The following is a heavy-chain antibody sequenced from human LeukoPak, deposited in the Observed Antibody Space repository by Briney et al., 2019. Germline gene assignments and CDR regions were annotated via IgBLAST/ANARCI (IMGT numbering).Heavy chain of an antibody. Sequence: GGSLRLSCTASGFTFGDYAMSWVRQAPGKGLEWVGFIRSKAYGGTTEYAASVKGRFTISRDDSKSIAYLQMNSLKTEDTAVYYCTTLWFGELSNAFDIWGQGTMVTVSS. D-gene: IGHD3-10*01. V-gene: IGHV3-49*04. J-gene: IGHJ3*02. CDR2: IRSKAYGGTT. CDR1: GFTFGDYA. CDR3: TTLWFGELSNAFDI.